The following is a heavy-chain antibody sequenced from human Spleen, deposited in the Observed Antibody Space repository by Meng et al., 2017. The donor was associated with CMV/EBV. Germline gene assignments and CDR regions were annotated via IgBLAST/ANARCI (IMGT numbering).Heavy chain of an antibody. Sequence: ASVKVSCKASGYTFAAHGISWVRQAPGQGLEWMGWINPNSGGTNYAQKFQGRVTMTRDTSISTAYMDLSRLRSDDTAVYYCARYTVVPASIMYYYGMDVWGQGTTVTVSS. CDR2: INPNSGGT. J-gene: IGHJ6*02. D-gene: IGHD2-2*02. CDR3: ARYTVVPASIMYYYGMDV. CDR1: GYTFAAHG. V-gene: IGHV1-2*02.